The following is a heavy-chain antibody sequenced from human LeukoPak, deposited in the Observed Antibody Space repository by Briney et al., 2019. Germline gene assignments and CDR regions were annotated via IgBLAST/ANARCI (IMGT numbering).Heavy chain of an antibody. J-gene: IGHJ4*02. CDR2: ISSSGSAI. CDR1: GFTFSSYE. CDR3: ARDYNFDY. Sequence: PGGSLRLSCAASGFTFSSYEMTWIRQAPGRGLEWISYISSSGSAIYYADSVKGRFTISRDNAKNSLYLQMNSLRAEDTAVCYCARDYNFDYWGQGTLVTVSS. V-gene: IGHV3-48*03.